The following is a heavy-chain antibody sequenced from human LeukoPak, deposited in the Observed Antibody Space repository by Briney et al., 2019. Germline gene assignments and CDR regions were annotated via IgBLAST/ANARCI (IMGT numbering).Heavy chain of an antibody. CDR1: GGSISSGSYY. D-gene: IGHD6-13*01. J-gene: IGHJ1*01. CDR3: GRGLDPYSISCGY. CDR2: IYTSGST. V-gene: IGHV4-61*02. Sequence: PSETLSLTCTVSGGSISSGSYYWSWIRQPAGKGLEWIGRIYTSGSTNYNPSLTRRVTISVDTSKNQFSLKLSSVTAAGTAVYYCGRGLDPYSISCGYWGQGPLDPV.